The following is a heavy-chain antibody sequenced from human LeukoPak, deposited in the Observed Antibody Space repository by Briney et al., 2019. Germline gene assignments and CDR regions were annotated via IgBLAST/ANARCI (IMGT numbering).Heavy chain of an antibody. Sequence: PSETLSLTCTLPGGPISSNTYYGVWIRQPPGRGLEWIGGMFYRGCTLYNPSVKTRVPISLDTYKTQFYLHLTSVTAVDTAVYYCESQKRGGGNQLYNWFDPWGKGTLVTVSS. J-gene: IGHJ5*02. CDR1: GGPISSNTYY. CDR3: ESQKRGGGNQLYNWFDP. D-gene: IGHD1-14*01. CDR2: MFYRGCT. V-gene: IGHV4-39*01.